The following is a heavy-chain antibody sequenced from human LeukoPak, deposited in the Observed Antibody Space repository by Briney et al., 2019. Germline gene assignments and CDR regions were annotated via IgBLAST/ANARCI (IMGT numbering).Heavy chain of an antibody. CDR3: ARGGTYRGGADY. CDR1: CYSISSGYY. CDR2: IYHSGST. Sequence: SETLSLTCTVSCYSISSGYYGGWIRQPPGKGLEWIGSIYHSGSTYYNPSLKSLVTISVDTSKNQFSLKLHSVTAADTAMYYCARGGTYRGGADYWGQGTLVTVSS. D-gene: IGHD4-11*01. V-gene: IGHV4-38-2*02. J-gene: IGHJ4*02.